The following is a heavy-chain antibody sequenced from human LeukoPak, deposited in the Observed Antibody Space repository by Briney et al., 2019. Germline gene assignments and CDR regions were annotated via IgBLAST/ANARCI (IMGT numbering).Heavy chain of an antibody. J-gene: IGHJ4*02. CDR2: ISYDGSNK. Sequence: GRSLRLSCAASGFTFSSYAMHWVRQAPGKGLEWVAVISYDGSNKYYADSVKGRFTISRDNSKNTLYLQMNSLRAEDTAVYYCARDLGGLDSWGQGTLVTVSS. CDR1: GFTFSSYA. V-gene: IGHV3-30*04. CDR3: ARDLGGLDS.